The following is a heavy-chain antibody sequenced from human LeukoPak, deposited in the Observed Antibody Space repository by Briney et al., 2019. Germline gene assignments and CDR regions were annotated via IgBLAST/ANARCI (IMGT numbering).Heavy chain of an antibody. J-gene: IGHJ4*02. Sequence: GGSLRLSCAASGFTFSSYGMHWVRQAPGKGLEWVAVISYDGSNKYYADSVKGRFTISRDNSKDTLYLQMNSLRAEDTAVYYCAKDRSMVRLPYYFDYWGQGTLVTVSS. CDR2: ISYDGSNK. V-gene: IGHV3-30*18. D-gene: IGHD3-10*01. CDR1: GFTFSSYG. CDR3: AKDRSMVRLPYYFDY.